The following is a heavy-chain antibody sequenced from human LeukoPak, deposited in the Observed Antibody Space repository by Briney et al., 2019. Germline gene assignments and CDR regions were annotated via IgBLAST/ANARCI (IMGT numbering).Heavy chain of an antibody. D-gene: IGHD5-12*01. CDR3: AKDWSGYSGYDYSGFDY. CDR2: ISGSGGST. CDR1: GFTFSSYA. V-gene: IGHV3-23*01. J-gene: IGHJ4*02. Sequence: GGSLRLSCAASGFTFSSYAMSWVRQAPGKGLEWVSAISGSGGSTYYADSVKGRFTISRDNSKNTLYLQMNSLRAEDTAVYYCAKDWSGYSGYDYSGFDYWGQGTLVTVSS.